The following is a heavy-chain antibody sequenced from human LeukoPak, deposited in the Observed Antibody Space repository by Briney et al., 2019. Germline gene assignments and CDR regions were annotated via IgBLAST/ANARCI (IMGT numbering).Heavy chain of an antibody. CDR2: INPNSGST. CDR1: GYTFTGYY. D-gene: IGHD2-2*01. Sequence: ASVKVSCKASGYTFTGYYMHWVRQAPGQGLEWMGWINPNSGSTNYAQKFQGRVTMTRDTSISTAYMELSRLRSDDTAVYYCASSSDRYCSSTSCPNYYYYGMDVWGQGTTVTVSS. CDR3: ASSSDRYCSSTSCPNYYYYGMDV. J-gene: IGHJ6*02. V-gene: IGHV1-2*02.